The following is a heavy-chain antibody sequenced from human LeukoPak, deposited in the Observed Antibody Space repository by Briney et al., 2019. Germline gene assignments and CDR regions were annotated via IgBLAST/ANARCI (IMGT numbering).Heavy chain of an antibody. J-gene: IGHJ4*02. CDR2: ISYDGNNK. D-gene: IGHD5-18*01. V-gene: IGHV3-30-3*01. Sequence: PGGSLRLSCAASRFTFSSYTMHWVRQAPGKGLEWVAVISYDGNNKYYADSVKGRFTISRDNSKNTLYLQMNSLRAEDTAVYYCARGKDTAMDSWGQGTLVTVSS. CDR3: ARGKDTAMDS. CDR1: RFTFSSYT.